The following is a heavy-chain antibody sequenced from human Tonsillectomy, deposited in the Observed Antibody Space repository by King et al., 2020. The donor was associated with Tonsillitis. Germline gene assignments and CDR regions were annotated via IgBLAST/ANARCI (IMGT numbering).Heavy chain of an antibody. CDR2: RWATESKK. V-gene: IGHV3-33*08. CDR1: GFTFSRHG. Sequence: VQLVESGGGVVQPGKSLRLSCAASGFTFSRHGLHWVRQAPGKGLEWVAVRWATESKKYYSDSVKGRFTVSRDNSKNTLSLQMNSLRVEDTAIYYCARRNSRTGYYYYMDVWGKGTTVTVSS. D-gene: IGHD2/OR15-2a*01. J-gene: IGHJ6*03. CDR3: ARRNSRTGYYYYMDV.